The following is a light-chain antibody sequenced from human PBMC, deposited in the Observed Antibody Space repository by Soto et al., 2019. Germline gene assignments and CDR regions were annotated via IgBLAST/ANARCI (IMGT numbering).Light chain of an antibody. Sequence: QPVLTQPPSASGTPGQRVTISCSGSSSNIGSNYVYWYQQLPGKAPKLLIYDNQKRPSGIPDRFSASKSGTSATLDITGLHTGDEADYYCGTWDSSLTIGVIFGGGTQLTVL. CDR2: DNQ. J-gene: IGLJ2*01. CDR3: GTWDSSLTIGVI. V-gene: IGLV1-51*01. CDR1: SSNIGSNY.